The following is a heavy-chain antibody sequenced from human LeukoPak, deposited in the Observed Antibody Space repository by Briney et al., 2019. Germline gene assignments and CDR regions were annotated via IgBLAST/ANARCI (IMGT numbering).Heavy chain of an antibody. D-gene: IGHD6-19*01. J-gene: IGHJ6*03. CDR2: INPNSGGT. CDR1: GYTFTGYY. V-gene: IGHV1-2*02. Sequence: ASVKVSCKASGYTFTGYYMHWVRQAPGQGLEWMGWINPNSGGTNYAQKFQGRVTMTRDTSISTAYMELSRLRSDDTAVYYCARAFSSGWDYYYYMDVWGKGTTVTVSS. CDR3: ARAFSSGWDYYYYMDV.